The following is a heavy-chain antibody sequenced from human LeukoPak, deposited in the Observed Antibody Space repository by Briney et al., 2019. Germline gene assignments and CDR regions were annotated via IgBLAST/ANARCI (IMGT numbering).Heavy chain of an antibody. D-gene: IGHD5-18*01. CDR1: GYTFTGYY. Sequence: ASVEVSCKASGYTFTGYYIHWVRQAPGQGLEWMGWISPYNGNTNYAQKLQGRVTMTTDTSTSTAYMELRSLTSDDTAVYYCARGLDTAIYDAFDIWGQGTMVTVSS. J-gene: IGHJ3*02. CDR3: ARGLDTAIYDAFDI. V-gene: IGHV1-18*04. CDR2: ISPYNGNT.